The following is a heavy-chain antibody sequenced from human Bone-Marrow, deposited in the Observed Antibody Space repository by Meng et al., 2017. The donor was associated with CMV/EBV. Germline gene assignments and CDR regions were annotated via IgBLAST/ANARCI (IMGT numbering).Heavy chain of an antibody. CDR2: INPNSGGT. CDR3: AREVLIQLSWLGY. V-gene: IGHV1-2*02. Sequence: ASVKVSCKASGYTFTGYYMHWVRQAPGQGLEWMGWINPNSGGTNYAQKFQGRVNMTRDTSISTAYMELSRLRSDDTAVYYCAREVLIQLSWLGYWGQGTLVTVSS. CDR1: GYTFTGYY. D-gene: IGHD1-1*01. J-gene: IGHJ4*02.